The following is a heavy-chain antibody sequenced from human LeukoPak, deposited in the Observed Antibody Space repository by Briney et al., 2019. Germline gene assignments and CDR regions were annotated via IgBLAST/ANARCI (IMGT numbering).Heavy chain of an antibody. Sequence: PGGSLRLSCAASGFTFSSYSMNWVRRAPGKGLEWVSSISSSSSYIYYAGSVKGRFTISRDNAKNSLYLQMNSLRAEDTAVYYCARDGQQLPFDYWGQGTLVTVSS. D-gene: IGHD6-13*01. CDR1: GFTFSSYS. CDR2: ISSSSSYI. J-gene: IGHJ4*02. CDR3: ARDGQQLPFDY. V-gene: IGHV3-21*01.